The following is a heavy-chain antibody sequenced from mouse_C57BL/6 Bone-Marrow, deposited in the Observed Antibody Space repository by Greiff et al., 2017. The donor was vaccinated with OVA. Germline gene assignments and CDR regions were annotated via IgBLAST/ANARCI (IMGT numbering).Heavy chain of an antibody. CDR3: ARRLLRYRGYYYAMDY. Sequence: EVKLVESGGGLVKPGGSLKLSCAASGFTFSDYGMHWVRQAPEKGLEWVAYISSGSSTIYYADTVKGRFTISRDNAKNTLFLQMTSLRSEDTAMYYGARRLLRYRGYYYAMDYWGQGTSVTVSS. CDR2: ISSGSSTI. D-gene: IGHD1-1*01. J-gene: IGHJ4*01. V-gene: IGHV5-17*01. CDR1: GFTFSDYG.